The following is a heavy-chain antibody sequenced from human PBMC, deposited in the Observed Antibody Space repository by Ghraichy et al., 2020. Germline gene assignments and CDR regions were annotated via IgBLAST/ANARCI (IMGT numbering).Heavy chain of an antibody. D-gene: IGHD3-22*01. J-gene: IGHJ4*02. CDR1: GGSFSGYY. Sequence: SETLSLTCAVYGGSFSGYYWSWIRQPPGKGLEWIGEINHSASTSYNPSLKSRVTISVDTSKNQFSLKLSSVTAADKAVYYCARAGVVVTDYWGQGTLVTVSS. CDR2: INHSAST. V-gene: IGHV4-34*01. CDR3: ARAGVVVTDY.